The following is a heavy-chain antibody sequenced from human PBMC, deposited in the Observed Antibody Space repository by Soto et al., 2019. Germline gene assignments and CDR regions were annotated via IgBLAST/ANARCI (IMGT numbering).Heavy chain of an antibody. CDR1: GYTFTSYD. CDR3: AKTTGYSYGQNYYYYGMDV. CDR2: MNPNSGNT. V-gene: IGHV1-8*01. D-gene: IGHD5-18*01. Sequence: SVKVSCKASGYTFTSYDINWVRQATGQGLEWMGWMNPNSGNTGYAQKFQGRVTMTRNTSISTAYMELSSLRSEDTAVYYCAKTTGYSYGQNYYYYGMDVWGQGTTVTVSS. J-gene: IGHJ6*02.